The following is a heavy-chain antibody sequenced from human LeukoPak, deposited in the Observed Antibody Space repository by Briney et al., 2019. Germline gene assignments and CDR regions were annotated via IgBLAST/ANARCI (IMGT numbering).Heavy chain of an antibody. D-gene: IGHD3-22*01. CDR2: ISGSGGST. CDR1: GFTFSSYA. V-gene: IGHV3-23*01. CDR3: AMYYYDSSGFLTDDAFGI. J-gene: IGHJ3*02. Sequence: PGGSLRLSCAASGFTFSSYAMSWVRQAPGKGLEWVSAISGSGGSTYYADSVKGRFTISRDNSKNTLYLQMNSLRAEDTAVYYCAMYYYDSSGFLTDDAFGIWGQGTMVTVSS.